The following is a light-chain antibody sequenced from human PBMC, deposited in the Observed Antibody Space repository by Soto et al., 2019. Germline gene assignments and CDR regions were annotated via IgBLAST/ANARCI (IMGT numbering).Light chain of an antibody. CDR2: AAS. CDR3: QQYYSYPRT. V-gene: IGKV1-8*01. CDR1: QGISSY. Sequence: IRMTQSPSSVSASTGERVTITCRASQGISSYLAWYQQKPGKAPKLLIYAASTLQSGVPSRFSGSGSGTDFTLTISCLQSEDFATYYCQQYYSYPRTFGQGTKVDIK. J-gene: IGKJ1*01.